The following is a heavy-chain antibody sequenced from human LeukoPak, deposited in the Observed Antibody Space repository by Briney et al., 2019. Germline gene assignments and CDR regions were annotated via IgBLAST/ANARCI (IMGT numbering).Heavy chain of an antibody. J-gene: IGHJ5*02. CDR3: ARRLPAAHPRTNWFDP. D-gene: IGHD2-2*01. CDR1: GVSISSSSYY. V-gene: IGHV4-39*01. CDR2: IYYSGST. Sequence: LETLSLTCTVSGVSISSSSYYWGWIRQPPGKGLEWIGSIYYSGSTYYNPSLKSRVTISVDTSKNQFSLKLSSVTAADTAVYYCARRLPAAHPRTNWFDPWGQGTLVTVSS.